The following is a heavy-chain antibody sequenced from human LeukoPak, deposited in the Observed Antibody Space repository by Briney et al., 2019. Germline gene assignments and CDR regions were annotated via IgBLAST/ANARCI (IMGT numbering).Heavy chain of an antibody. CDR3: ATETNGRHYDY. J-gene: IGHJ4*02. D-gene: IGHD1-14*01. Sequence: PGGSLRLXCTASGLTFSTSGFNWVRQAPGKGLEWVASIGPTGSDIYHADSIKGRFTISRDNANNFLYLQMNSLRAEDTAVCYCATETNGRHYDYWGQGTLLTVSS. CDR1: GLTFSTSG. V-gene: IGHV3-21*06. CDR2: IGPTGSDI.